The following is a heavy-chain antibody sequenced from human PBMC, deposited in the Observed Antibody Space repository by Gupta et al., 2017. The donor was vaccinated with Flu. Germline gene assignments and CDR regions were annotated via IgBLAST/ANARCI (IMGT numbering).Heavy chain of an antibody. D-gene: IGHD3-10*01. Sequence: QPSGSLRLSCELPGLIFGDFGFPWVRQAPGKGLEWVALISHDGNNKYYVDAVKGRFTISRENSMNTMSLVLDTLKHAAKGIYYCARDSDLRGSGKQLASSWGLGLPGTVSS. J-gene: IGHJ5*02. CDR3: ARDSDLRGSGKQLASS. CDR1: GLIFGDFG. CDR2: ISHDGNNK. V-gene: IGHV3-30*03.